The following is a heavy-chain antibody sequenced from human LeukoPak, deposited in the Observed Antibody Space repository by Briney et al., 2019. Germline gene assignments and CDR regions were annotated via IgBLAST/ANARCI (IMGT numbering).Heavy chain of an antibody. Sequence: GGSLRLSCAASGFTFSSYWVSWVRQAPGKGLEWVANIKQDGSEKYYVDSVKGRFTISRDNAKNSLYLQMNSLRAEDTAVYYCARRLLWFGELGYGMDVWGKGTTVTVSS. D-gene: IGHD3-10*01. V-gene: IGHV3-7*03. J-gene: IGHJ6*04. CDR1: GFTFSSYW. CDR2: IKQDGSEK. CDR3: ARRLLWFGELGYGMDV.